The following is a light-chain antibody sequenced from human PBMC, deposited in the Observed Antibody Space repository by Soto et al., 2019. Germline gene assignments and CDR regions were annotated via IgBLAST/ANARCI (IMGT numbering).Light chain of an antibody. CDR2: EVS. Sequence: QSALTQPASVSGSPGQSITISCTGTSNDVGAYNYVSWYQQHPGKAPKLMISEVSNRPSGISNRFSGSKSGNMASLTISGLQAEDEADYYCNSYTISSTWVFGGGTKLTVL. J-gene: IGLJ3*02. V-gene: IGLV2-14*01. CDR1: SNDVGAYNY. CDR3: NSYTISSTWV.